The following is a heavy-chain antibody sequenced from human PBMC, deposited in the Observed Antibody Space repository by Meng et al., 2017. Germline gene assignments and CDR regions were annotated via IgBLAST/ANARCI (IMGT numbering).Heavy chain of an antibody. J-gene: IGHJ4*02. CDR3: ARDRSWLQPTGYFDY. D-gene: IGHD5-24*01. CDR1: GFTFSSYA. Sequence: GESLKISCAASGFTFSSYAMHWVRQAPGKGLEWVAVISYDGSNKYYADSVKGRFTISRDNSKNTLYLQMNSLRAEDTAVYYCARDRSWLQPTGYFDYWGQGTLVTVSS. CDR2: ISYDGSNK. V-gene: IGHV3-30*01.